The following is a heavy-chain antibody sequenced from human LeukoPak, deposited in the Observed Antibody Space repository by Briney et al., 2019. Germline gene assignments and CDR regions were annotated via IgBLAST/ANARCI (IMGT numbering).Heavy chain of an antibody. J-gene: IGHJ4*02. V-gene: IGHV4-39*07. D-gene: IGHD6-6*01. Sequence: PSETLSLTCTVSGGSISSSLYYWGWIRQPPGKGLEWIGSIYYSGGTYYNPSLKSRVTISVDTSKKQFSLKLSSVTAADTAVYYCASHLRSIAAAPGNYWGQGTLVTVSS. CDR3: ASHLRSIAAAPGNY. CDR1: GGSISSSLYY. CDR2: IYYSGGT.